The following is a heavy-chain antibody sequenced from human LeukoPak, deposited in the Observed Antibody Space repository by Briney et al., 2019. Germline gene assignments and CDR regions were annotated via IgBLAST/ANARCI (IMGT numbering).Heavy chain of an antibody. J-gene: IGHJ4*02. CDR2: IIPIFGTA. D-gene: IGHD4-17*01. Sequence: ASVKVSCKASGYTFTSYGISWVRQAPGQGLEWMGGIIPIFGTANYAQKFQGRVTITADESTSTAYMELSSLRSEDTAVYYCARGRDDYGDYGGNYYFDYWGQGTLVTVSS. V-gene: IGHV1-69*13. CDR1: GYTFTSYG. CDR3: ARGRDDYGDYGGNYYFDY.